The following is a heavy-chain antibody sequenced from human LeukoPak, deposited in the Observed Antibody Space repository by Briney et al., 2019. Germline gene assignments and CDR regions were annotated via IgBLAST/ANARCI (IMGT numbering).Heavy chain of an antibody. CDR3: ARYDSSGYSYRGGFDY. CDR1: GGSFSGYY. J-gene: IGHJ4*02. D-gene: IGHD3-22*01. CDR2: INHSGST. Sequence: PSETLSLTCAVYGGSFSGYYWSWIRQPPGKGLEWIGEINHSGSTNYNPSLKSRVTISVDTSKNQFSLKLSSVTAADTAVYYCARYDSSGYSYRGGFDYWGQGTLVTVSS. V-gene: IGHV4-34*01.